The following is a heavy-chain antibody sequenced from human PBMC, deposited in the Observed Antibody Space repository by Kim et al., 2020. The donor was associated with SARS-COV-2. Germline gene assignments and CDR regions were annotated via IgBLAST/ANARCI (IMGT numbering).Heavy chain of an antibody. CDR3: ARDVYCSSTSCLYGYYYYYYGRDV. CDR2: IWYDGSNK. D-gene: IGHD2-2*01. CDR1: GFTFSSYG. J-gene: IGHJ6*02. Sequence: GGSLRLSCAASGFTFSSYGLHWVRQAPGKGLEWVAVIWYDGSNKYYADSVKGRFTISRDNSKNTLYLQMNSLGAEDTAVYYCARDVYCSSTSCLYGYYYYYYGRDVCGQGATVSVYS. V-gene: IGHV3-33*01.